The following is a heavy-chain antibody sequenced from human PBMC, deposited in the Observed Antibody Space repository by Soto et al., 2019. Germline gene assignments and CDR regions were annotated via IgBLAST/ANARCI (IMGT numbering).Heavy chain of an antibody. J-gene: IGHJ3*02. Sequence: SLTCTGSVGSVSSGRYYWSWILQPPVKGLEWIWYIYYSGSTTYNPSLKSRVTISVDTSKNQFSLKLSSVTAADTAVYYCARDLQRGYSYGYGAFDIWGQGTMVTVSS. D-gene: IGHD5-18*01. CDR2: IYYSGST. CDR3: ARDLQRGYSYGYGAFDI. V-gene: IGHV4-61*01. CDR1: VGSVSSGRYY.